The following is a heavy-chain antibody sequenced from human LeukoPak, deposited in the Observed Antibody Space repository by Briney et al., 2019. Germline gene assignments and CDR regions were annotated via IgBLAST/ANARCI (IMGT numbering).Heavy chain of an antibody. CDR3: ARDLGGQQPSYGMDV. Sequence: GGSLRLSCAASGFTFSSYAMHWVRQAPGKGLEWVSVISSDGTNTYFADSVKGRFTISRDNAKNSLYLQMNSLRAEDTAVYYCARDLGGQQPSYGMDVWGQGTTVTVSS. V-gene: IGHV3-30*07. D-gene: IGHD6-13*01. CDR1: GFTFSSYA. J-gene: IGHJ6*02. CDR2: ISSDGTNT.